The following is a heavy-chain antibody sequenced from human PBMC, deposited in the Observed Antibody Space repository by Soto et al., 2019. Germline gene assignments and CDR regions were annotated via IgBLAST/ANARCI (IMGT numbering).Heavy chain of an antibody. CDR2: IRGKANNYAT. D-gene: IGHD4-17*01. CDR3: TRLNPVTTFDYFYSGMDV. J-gene: IGHJ6*02. V-gene: IGHV3-73*01. Sequence: PGGSLRLSCAASGFTFSDSPMHWVRQASGKGLEWVGRIRGKANNYATAYAASVQGRFTISRDDSKNTAYLQMNSLKTEDTAVYYCTRLNPVTTFDYFYSGMDVWGQGATVTVS. CDR1: GFTFSDSP.